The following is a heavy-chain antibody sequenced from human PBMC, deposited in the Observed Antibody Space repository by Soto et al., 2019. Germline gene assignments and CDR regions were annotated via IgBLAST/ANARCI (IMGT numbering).Heavy chain of an antibody. D-gene: IGHD3-3*01. V-gene: IGHV1-46*01. CDR1: GYTFTSHY. CDR2: INPSGGST. J-gene: IGHJ6*02. Sequence: GASVKVSCKASGYTFTSHYMHWVRQAPGQGLEWMGVINPSGGSTSYAQKFQGRVTMTRDTSTSTVYMELSSLRSEDTAVYYCARGGTYYDFWSGHLDVWGQGTTVTVSS. CDR3: ARGGTYYDFWSGHLDV.